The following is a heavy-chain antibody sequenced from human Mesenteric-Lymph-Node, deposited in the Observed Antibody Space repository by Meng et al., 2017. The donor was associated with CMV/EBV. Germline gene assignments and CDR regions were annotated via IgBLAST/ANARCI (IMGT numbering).Heavy chain of an antibody. J-gene: IGHJ6*01. CDR2: IRSKIYGGRA. CDR3: TRGDRMDV. V-gene: IGHV3-49*04. Sequence: GGSLRLSCTASGFTFGDYDMSWVRQAPGKGVEWVGFIRSKIYGGRAEYAASVKGRFTISRDDSKSIAYLQMNSLQTEDTAVYYCTRGDRMDVWGQGTTVTVSS. CDR1: GFTFGDYD.